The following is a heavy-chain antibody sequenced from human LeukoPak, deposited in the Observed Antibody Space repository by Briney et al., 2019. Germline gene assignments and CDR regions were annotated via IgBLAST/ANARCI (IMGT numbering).Heavy chain of an antibody. D-gene: IGHD5-12*01. V-gene: IGHV3-30*04. J-gene: IGHJ4*02. CDR1: GFTFSGYS. CDR3: ASDSGYDFRSPGDY. CDR2: ISYDGSNK. Sequence: SGGSLRLSCAASGFTFSGYSMSWVRQAPGKGLEWVAVISYDGSNKYYADSVKGRFTISRDNSKNTLYLQMNSLRAEDTAVYYCASDSGYDFRSPGDYWGQGTLVTVSS.